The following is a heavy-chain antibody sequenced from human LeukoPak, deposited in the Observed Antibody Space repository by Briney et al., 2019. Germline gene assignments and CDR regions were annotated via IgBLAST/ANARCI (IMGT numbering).Heavy chain of an antibody. CDR1: GFPLSSYA. V-gene: IGHV3-30*03. D-gene: IGHD3-22*01. CDR3: ARDPRGPAGYDSPARDTFDY. J-gene: IGHJ4*02. CDR2: IFYDGTIQ. Sequence: PGGSLRLSCAASGFPLSSYAMHWVRQTPGKGLEWVAVIFYDGTIQYYSDSVRGRLIVSRDNPKNTLYLQMNSLRAEDTAVYYCARDPRGPAGYDSPARDTFDYWGQGTLVTVSS.